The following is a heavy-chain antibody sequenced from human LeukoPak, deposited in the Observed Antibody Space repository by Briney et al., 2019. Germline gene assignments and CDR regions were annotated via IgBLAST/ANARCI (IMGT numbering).Heavy chain of an antibody. V-gene: IGHV1-2*06. CDR3: AITYYYDSSGNLAFDI. CDR1: GYTFTGYY. D-gene: IGHD3-22*01. CDR2: INPNSGGT. Sequence: ASVKVSCKASGYTFTGYYMHWVRQAPGQGLEWMGRINPNSGGTNYAQKFQGRVTTTRDTSISTAYMELSRLRSDDTAVYYCAITYYYDSSGNLAFDIWGQGTMVTVSS. J-gene: IGHJ3*02.